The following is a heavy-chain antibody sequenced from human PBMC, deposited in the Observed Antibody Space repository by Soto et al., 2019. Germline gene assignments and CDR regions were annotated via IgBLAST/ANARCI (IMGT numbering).Heavy chain of an antibody. CDR1: GFTFSSYG. J-gene: IGHJ6*02. V-gene: IGHV3-33*01. CDR2: IWYDGSNK. Sequence: SLRLSCAASGFTFSSYGMHWVRQAPGKGLEWVAVIWYDGSNKYYADSVKGRFTISRDNSKNTLYLQMNSLRAEDTAVYYCARAAHYYYGMDVWGQGTTVTVSS. CDR3: ARAAHYYYGMDV.